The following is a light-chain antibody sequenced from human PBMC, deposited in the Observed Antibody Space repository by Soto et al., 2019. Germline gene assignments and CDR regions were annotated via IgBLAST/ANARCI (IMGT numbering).Light chain of an antibody. J-gene: IGLJ2*01. V-gene: IGLV2-23*01. CDR2: EGN. CDR3: CSCAGSSTL. Sequence: QSALTQPASVSGSPGQSITISCTGTNSDVGSYNLVSWYQQHPGKAPKLMIYEGNKRPSGVSNRFSGSKSGNTASLTISGLQAEDEADYYCCSCAGSSTLFGGGTKLTVL. CDR1: NSDVGSYNL.